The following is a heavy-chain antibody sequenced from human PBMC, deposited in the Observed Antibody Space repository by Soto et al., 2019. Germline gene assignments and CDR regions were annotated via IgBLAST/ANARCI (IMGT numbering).Heavy chain of an antibody. V-gene: IGHV3-48*01. CDR2: ISSSSSTI. J-gene: IGHJ4*02. D-gene: IGHD3-3*01. CDR1: GFTFSSYS. CDR3: ARFLEWLSPDYYFDY. Sequence: GGSLRLSCAASGFTFSSYSMNWVRQAPGKGLEWVSYISSSSSTIYYADSVKGRFTISRDNAKNSLYLQMNSLRAEDTAVYYCARFLEWLSPDYYFDYWGQGTLVTVSS.